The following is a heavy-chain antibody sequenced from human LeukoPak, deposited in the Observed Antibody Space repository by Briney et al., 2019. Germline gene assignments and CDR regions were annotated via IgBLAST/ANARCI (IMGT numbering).Heavy chain of an antibody. V-gene: IGHV4-34*01. CDR3: ARHGYYPHFDL. CDR2: INHSGST. J-gene: IGHJ2*01. Sequence: RSSETLSLTCAVYGGSFSGYYWSWIRQPPGKGLEWIGEINHSGSTNYNPSLKSRVTISVDTSKNQFSLKLSSVTAADTAVYYCARHGYYPHFDLWGRGTLVTVSS. D-gene: IGHD3-22*01. CDR1: GGSFSGYY.